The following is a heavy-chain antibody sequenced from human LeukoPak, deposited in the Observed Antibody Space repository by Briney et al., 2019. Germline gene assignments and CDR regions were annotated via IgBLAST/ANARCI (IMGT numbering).Heavy chain of an antibody. CDR1: GGTFSSYA. CDR2: IIPIFGTA. Sequence: AASVKVSCKASGGTFSSYAISWVRQAPGQGLEWMGGIIPIFGTANYAQKFQGRVTITADESTSTAYKELSSLRSEDTAVYYCARMPFMVRGVIELDYWGQGTLVTVSS. D-gene: IGHD3-10*01. J-gene: IGHJ4*02. V-gene: IGHV1-69*13. CDR3: ARMPFMVRGVIELDY.